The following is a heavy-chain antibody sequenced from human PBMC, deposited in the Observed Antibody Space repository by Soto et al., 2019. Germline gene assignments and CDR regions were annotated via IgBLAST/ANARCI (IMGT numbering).Heavy chain of an antibody. V-gene: IGHV3-74*01. CDR3: ARGRGYGDYFYFDY. CDR1: GFTFSSYW. CDR2: IGSDGSPS. Sequence: EVQLVESGGGLVQPGGSLRLSCAASGFTFSSYWIHWVRQAPGKGLVWVSRIGSDGSPSRYADSVKGRFTISRDNAKNTLYQXMSXXXAXDTAVYYCARGRGYGDYFYFDYWGQGTLVTVSP. J-gene: IGHJ4*02. D-gene: IGHD4-17*01.